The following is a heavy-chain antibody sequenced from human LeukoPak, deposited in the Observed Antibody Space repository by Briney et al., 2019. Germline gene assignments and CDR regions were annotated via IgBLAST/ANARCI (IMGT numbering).Heavy chain of an antibody. CDR2: IYHSGNT. CDR3: ARGRGDYGKKFDP. Sequence: PSQTLSLTCIVSGGSISSGDYYWTWIRQPPGKGLEWIGYIYHSGNTYYNQSLKSRVTISVDTFKNQFSLKLSSVTAADTAVYYCARGRGDYGKKFDPWGQGTLVTVSS. CDR1: GGSISSGDYY. J-gene: IGHJ5*02. V-gene: IGHV4-30-4*01. D-gene: IGHD4-17*01.